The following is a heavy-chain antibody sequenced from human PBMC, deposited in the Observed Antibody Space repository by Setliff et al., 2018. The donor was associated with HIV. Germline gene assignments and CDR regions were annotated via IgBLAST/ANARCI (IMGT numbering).Heavy chain of an antibody. CDR3: ARDIGDDGGLIDY. Sequence: NPSETLSLTCIVSGYSHSSGYYWGWIRQPPGRGLEWIGSIYHSGSTYYNPSLKSRVSISVDTSKNQFSLKLSSVTAADTAVYYCARDIGDDGGLIDYWGQGTLVTVSS. J-gene: IGHJ4*02. D-gene: IGHD4-17*01. V-gene: IGHV4-38-2*02. CDR1: GYSHSSGYY. CDR2: IYHSGST.